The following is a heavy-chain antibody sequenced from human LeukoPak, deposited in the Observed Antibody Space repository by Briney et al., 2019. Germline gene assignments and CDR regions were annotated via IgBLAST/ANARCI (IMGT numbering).Heavy chain of an antibody. J-gene: IGHJ4*02. CDR2: ISGSGGST. CDR3: AKAGEWLRFGGHDY. Sequence: GGSLRLSCAASGFTFSSYAMSWVRQAPGKGLEWVSAISGSGGSTYYADSVKGRFTISRDNSKNTLYLQMNSLRAEDTAVYYCAKAGEWLRFGGHDYWGQGTLVTVSS. D-gene: IGHD5-12*01. CDR1: GFTFSSYA. V-gene: IGHV3-23*01.